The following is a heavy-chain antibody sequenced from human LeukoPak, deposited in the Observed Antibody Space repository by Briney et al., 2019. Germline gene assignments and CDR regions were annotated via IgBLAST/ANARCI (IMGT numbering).Heavy chain of an antibody. CDR1: GFTFDDYA. J-gene: IGHJ4*02. CDR2: ISWNSGSI. V-gene: IGHV3-9*01. Sequence: PGGSLRLSCAASGFTFDDYATHWVRQAPGKGLEWVSGISWNSGSIGYADSVKGRFTISRDNGKNSLYLQMNSLRAEDTALYYCAKDVNYDSSGFFDYWGQGILVTVSS. CDR3: AKDVNYDSSGFFDY. D-gene: IGHD3-22*01.